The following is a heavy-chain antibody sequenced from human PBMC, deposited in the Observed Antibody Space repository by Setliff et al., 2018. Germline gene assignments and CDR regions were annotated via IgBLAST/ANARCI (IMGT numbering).Heavy chain of an antibody. CDR1: GLSYTNDW. CDR3: GRGGWFAN. V-gene: IGHV3-7*01. J-gene: IGHJ5*02. Sequence: PGGSLRLSCTASGLSYTNDWMSWARQAPGKGLEWVANIKEDGSEKYYVDSVKGRSTISRDNAKESLYLQMNSLRAEDTAVYYCGRGGWFANWGQGTLVTVSS. CDR2: IKEDGSEK.